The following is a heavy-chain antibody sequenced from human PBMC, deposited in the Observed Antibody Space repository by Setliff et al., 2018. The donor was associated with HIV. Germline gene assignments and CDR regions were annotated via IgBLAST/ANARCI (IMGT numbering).Heavy chain of an antibody. CDR1: GYSFADFW. D-gene: IGHD4-17*01. Sequence: PGESLKISCHLSGYSFADFWIGWVRQMPGKGLEWMGRIDPSNSNTNYSPSFQGHVTISADKSISTAYLQWSSLKASDTAMYYCARGFYGDYYFDYWGQGTLVTVSS. CDR3: ARGFYGDYYFDY. V-gene: IGHV5-10-1*01. CDR2: IDPSNSNT. J-gene: IGHJ4*02.